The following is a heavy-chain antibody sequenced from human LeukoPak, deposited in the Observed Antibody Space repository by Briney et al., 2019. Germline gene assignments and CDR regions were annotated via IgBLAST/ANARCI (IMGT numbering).Heavy chain of an antibody. CDR1: GFTFSSYA. V-gene: IGHV3-23*01. CDR2: ISGSGGST. D-gene: IGHD3-10*01. Sequence: PGGSLRLSCAASGFTFSSYAMSWVRQAPGKGLEWVSAISGSGGSTYYADSVKGRFTISRDNSKNTLYLQMNSLRADDTAVYYCARGVPIPATHPIDYWGQGSLVTVSS. J-gene: IGHJ4*02. CDR3: ARGVPIPATHPIDY.